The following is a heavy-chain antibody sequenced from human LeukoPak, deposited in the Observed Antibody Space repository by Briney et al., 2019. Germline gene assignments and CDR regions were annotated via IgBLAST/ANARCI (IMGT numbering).Heavy chain of an antibody. CDR1: GYSFSTYW. V-gene: IGHV5-51*01. Sequence: GESLKIFCKGSGYSFSTYWIGWVRQMPGKGLEWMGFIYPGDSDTRYSPSFQGQVTISADKSITTAYLQWSSLKASDTAMYYCAKVVELATLTGDSYTYSYHMDVWGKGTAVTVSS. D-gene: IGHD5-24*01. CDR3: AKVVELATLTGDSYTYSYHMDV. J-gene: IGHJ6*03. CDR2: IYPGDSDT.